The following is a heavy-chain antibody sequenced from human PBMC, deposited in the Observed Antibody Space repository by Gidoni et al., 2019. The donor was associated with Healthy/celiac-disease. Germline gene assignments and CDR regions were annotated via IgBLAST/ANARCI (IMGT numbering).Heavy chain of an antibody. CDR1: GGSISSGDYY. CDR3: ARTHGFYYYMDV. J-gene: IGHJ6*03. Sequence: QVQLQESGPGLVKPSQTLSLTCTVSGGSISSGDYYWSWIRQPPGKGLEWIGYINYSGSPYYNPSLKSRVTISVDTSKNQFSLKLSSVTAADTAVYYCARTHGFYYYMDVWGKGTTVTVSS. V-gene: IGHV4-30-4*01. CDR2: INYSGSP. D-gene: IGHD4-17*01.